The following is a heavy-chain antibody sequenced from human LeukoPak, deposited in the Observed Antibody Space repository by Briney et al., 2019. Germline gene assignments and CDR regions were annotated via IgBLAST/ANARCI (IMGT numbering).Heavy chain of an antibody. CDR3: TRVVWFGELLYDYYFDY. CDR1: GGSFSGYY. D-gene: IGHD3-10*01. Sequence: SETLSLTCAVYGGSFSGYYWSWIRQPPGKGLEWIGEINYSGSTNYNPSLKSRVTISVDTSKNQFSLKLSSVTAADTAVYYCTRVVWFGELLYDYYFDYWGQGTLVTVSS. J-gene: IGHJ4*02. CDR2: INYSGST. V-gene: IGHV4-34*01.